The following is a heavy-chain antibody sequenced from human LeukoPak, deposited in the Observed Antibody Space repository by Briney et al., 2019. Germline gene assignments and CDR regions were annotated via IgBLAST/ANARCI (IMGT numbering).Heavy chain of an antibody. D-gene: IGHD4-17*01. J-gene: IGHJ4*02. Sequence: SQTLSLTCTVSGGSISSGSYYWSWIRQPAGKGLEWIGRIYTSGSTNYNPSLKSRVTISVDTSKNQFSLKLSSVTAADTAVYYCAREKPHYGDADYWGQGTLVTVSP. CDR3: AREKPHYGDADY. CDR2: IYTSGST. CDR1: GGSISSGSYY. V-gene: IGHV4-61*02.